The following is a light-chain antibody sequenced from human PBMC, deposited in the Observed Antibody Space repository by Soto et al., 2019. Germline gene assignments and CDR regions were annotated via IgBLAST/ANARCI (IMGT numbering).Light chain of an antibody. V-gene: IGKV3-11*01. Sequence: IVLTQSPATLSLSLGERATLSCRASQSVSSNFAWYQQKPGQPPRLLTYDASNRATGITARFSGSGSGTDFTLTISSLEPEDFAVYYCQQRRIWPLTFGGVTKVEIK. J-gene: IGKJ4*01. CDR2: DAS. CDR3: QQRRIWPLT. CDR1: QSVSSN.